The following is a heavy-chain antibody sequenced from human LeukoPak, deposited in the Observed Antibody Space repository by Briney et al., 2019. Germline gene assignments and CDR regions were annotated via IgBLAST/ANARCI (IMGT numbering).Heavy chain of an antibody. D-gene: IGHD5-18*01. CDR1: GYTFTSYY. V-gene: IGHV1-46*01. CDR2: INPSGGST. J-gene: IGHJ5*02. Sequence: GASVKVSCKASGYTFTSYYMHWVRQAPGQGLEWMGIINPSGGSTSYAQKFQGRVTMTRDMSTSTVYMELSSLRSEDTAVYYCARGMEDTAMVVWFDPWGQGTLVTVSS. CDR3: ARGMEDTAMVVWFDP.